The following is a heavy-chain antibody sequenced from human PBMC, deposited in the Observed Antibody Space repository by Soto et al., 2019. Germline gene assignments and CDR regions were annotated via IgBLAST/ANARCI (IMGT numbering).Heavy chain of an antibody. J-gene: IGHJ6*02. Sequence: QVQLVESGGGVVQPGRSLRLSCAASGFTFSSYGMHWVRQAPGTGLEWVAVIWYDGSNKYYADSVKGRFTISRDNSKNTLDLQMNSQIAEDAAVYYGARAQYYYYGMDVWGQGTTVTVTS. CDR3: ARAQYYYYGMDV. V-gene: IGHV3-33*01. CDR1: GFTFSSYG. CDR2: IWYDGSNK.